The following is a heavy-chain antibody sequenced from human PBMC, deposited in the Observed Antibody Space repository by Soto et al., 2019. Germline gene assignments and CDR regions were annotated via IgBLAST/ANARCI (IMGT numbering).Heavy chain of an antibody. CDR3: EHLVCTFGGVVAADSLGV. Sequence: IPLKESGPTLVKPTEPLMLTCTFSGFSLRTRGVGVGWIRQPPGNALEWLAVIYWDDDKRYSPSLKTRLTLINDTFKNQVVLTMTHMDSVDTDTYYCEHLVCTFGGVVAADSLGVWGQVPMVTVSS. CDR2: IYWDDDK. V-gene: IGHV2-5*02. D-gene: IGHD3-16*02. CDR1: GFSLRTRGVG. J-gene: IGHJ3*01.